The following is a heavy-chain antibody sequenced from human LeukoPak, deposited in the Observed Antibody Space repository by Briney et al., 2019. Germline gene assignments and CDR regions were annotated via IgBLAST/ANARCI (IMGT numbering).Heavy chain of an antibody. Sequence: PGGSLRLSCAASGFTFSSYGMSWVRQAPGKGLEWVSAISGSGGSTYYADSVKGRFTISRDNSKNTLYLQMNSLRAEDTAVYYCAKDQLYDSSGYYSSSLDYWGQGTLVTVSS. CDR1: GFTFSSYG. CDR2: ISGSGGST. J-gene: IGHJ4*02. D-gene: IGHD3-22*01. V-gene: IGHV3-23*01. CDR3: AKDQLYDSSGYYSSSLDY.